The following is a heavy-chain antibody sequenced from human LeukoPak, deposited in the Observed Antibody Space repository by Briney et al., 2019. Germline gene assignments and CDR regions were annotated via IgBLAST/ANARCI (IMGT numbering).Heavy chain of an antibody. J-gene: IGHJ6*03. CDR2: INSDGSST. CDR3: ARDTGERGVPTYYYYYYMGV. Sequence: PGGSLRLSCAASGFTFSSYWMHWVRQAPGKGLVWVSRINSDGSSTSYADSVKGRFTISRDNAKNTLYLQMNSLRAEDTAVYYCARDTGERGVPTYYYYYYMGVWGKGTTVTVSS. V-gene: IGHV3-74*01. D-gene: IGHD3-10*01. CDR1: GFTFSSYW.